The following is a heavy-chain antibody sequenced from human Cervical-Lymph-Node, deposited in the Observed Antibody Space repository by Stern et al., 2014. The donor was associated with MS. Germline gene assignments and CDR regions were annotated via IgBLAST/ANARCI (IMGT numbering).Heavy chain of an antibody. D-gene: IGHD3-16*01. CDR3: AREVGSLSMDL. V-gene: IGHV1-69*17. CDR1: GDTFTTFA. Sequence: VQLVESGAEVKKPGSSVKVSCKASGDTFTTFAISWVRQAPGQGLEWMGGITPIFGMADYAEKFQARVTITVDRSTNTAYMELCSLRFEDTAVYYCAREVGSLSMDLWGQGTTVTVSS. CDR2: ITPIFGMA. J-gene: IGHJ6*02.